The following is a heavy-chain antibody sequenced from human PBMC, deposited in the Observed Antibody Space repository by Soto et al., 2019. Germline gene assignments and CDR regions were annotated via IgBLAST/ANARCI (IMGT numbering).Heavy chain of an antibody. Sequence: GASVKVSCKASGGTFSSYTISWVRQAPGQGLEWMGRIIPILGIANYAQKFQGRVTITADKSTSTAYMELSSLRSEDTAVYYCARDRARGYYYKPFDYWGQGTLVTVSS. CDR2: IIPILGIA. CDR1: GGTFSSYT. D-gene: IGHD3-22*01. CDR3: ARDRARGYYYKPFDY. V-gene: IGHV1-69*04. J-gene: IGHJ4*02.